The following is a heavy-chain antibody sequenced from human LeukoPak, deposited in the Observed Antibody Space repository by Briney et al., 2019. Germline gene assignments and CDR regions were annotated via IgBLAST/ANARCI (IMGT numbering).Heavy chain of an antibody. J-gene: IGHJ4*02. V-gene: IGHV4-59*01. CDR1: CGSISSYY. Sequence: SETLSLTSTVSCGSISSYYWSWIRQPPRKGLEWIGYIYNSGSTTYSPSLRSRVTISVDTSKEQFSLKLSSLTAADTAVYYCATSSHDLLDTDYWGQGTLVTVSS. CDR3: ATSSHDLLDTDY. CDR2: IYNSGST. D-gene: IGHD3-22*01.